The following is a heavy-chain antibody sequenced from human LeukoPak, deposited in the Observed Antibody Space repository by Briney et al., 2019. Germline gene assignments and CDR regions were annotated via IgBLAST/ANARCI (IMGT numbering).Heavy chain of an antibody. J-gene: IGHJ6*02. D-gene: IGHD2-15*01. CDR1: GFTFSSYA. V-gene: IGHV3-23*01. CDR3: ASALGYCSGGSCSPPLYYYYYGMDV. Sequence: PGGSLRLSCADSGFTFSSYAMSWVRQAPGKGLEWVSAISGSGGSTYYADSVKGRFTISRDNSKNTLYLQMNSLRAEDTAVYYCASALGYCSGGSCSPPLYYYYYGMDVWGQGTTVTVSS. CDR2: ISGSGGST.